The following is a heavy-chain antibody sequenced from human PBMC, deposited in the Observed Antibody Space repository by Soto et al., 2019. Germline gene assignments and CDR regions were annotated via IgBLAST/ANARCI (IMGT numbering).Heavy chain of an antibody. J-gene: IGHJ4*02. CDR2: ISGSGGST. V-gene: IGHV3-23*01. Sequence: GGSLRLSCAASGFTFSSYAMSWVRQAPGKGLEWVSAISGSGGSTYYADSVKGRFTISRDNSKNTLYLQMNSLRAEDTAVYYCAKVPDIVVVVAADPLDYWGQGTLVTVSS. CDR1: GFTFSSYA. D-gene: IGHD2-15*01. CDR3: AKVPDIVVVVAADPLDY.